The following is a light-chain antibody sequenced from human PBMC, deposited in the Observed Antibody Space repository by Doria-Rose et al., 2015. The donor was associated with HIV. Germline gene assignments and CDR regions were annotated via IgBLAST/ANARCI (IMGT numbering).Light chain of an antibody. V-gene: IGKV3-20*01. CDR1: QSFSSTY. Sequence: EIVLTQSPGTLSLSPGEGATLSCRASQSFSSTYLAWYQQKPGQAPSLLIYDGSTRATGIPDRFSASGSGTDFTLTINRLEPEDCALYYCHQYGTSWTFGQGTKVEI. CDR2: DGS. CDR3: HQYGTSWT. J-gene: IGKJ1*01.